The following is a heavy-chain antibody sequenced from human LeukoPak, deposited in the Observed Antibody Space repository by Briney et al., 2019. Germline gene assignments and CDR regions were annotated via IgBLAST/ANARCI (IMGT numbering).Heavy chain of an antibody. Sequence: GGSLRLSCAASGITFSSHAMSWVRQVPGKRLEWVSGISDSGDFTYYADSVKGRYTISRDNSKNTLYLQMNSLRAEDTVVYYCAKEHNNNWYDAFDIWGQGTMVTVS. CDR2: ISDSGDFT. V-gene: IGHV3-23*01. J-gene: IGHJ3*02. CDR1: GITFSSHA. CDR3: AKEHNNNWYDAFDI. D-gene: IGHD1-20*01.